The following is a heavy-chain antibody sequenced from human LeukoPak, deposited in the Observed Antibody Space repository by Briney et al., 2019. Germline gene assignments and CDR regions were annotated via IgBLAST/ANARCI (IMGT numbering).Heavy chain of an antibody. CDR1: GFTFDDYA. CDR3: AKDRSGYDLFDAFDI. CDR2: ISWNSGSI. J-gene: IGHJ3*02. V-gene: IGHV3-9*01. Sequence: SLRLSCAASGFTFDDYAMHWVRQAPGKGLEWVSGISWNSGSIGYADSVKGRFTISRDNAKNSLYLQMNSLRAEDTALYYCAKDRSGYDLFDAFDIWGQGTMVTVSS. D-gene: IGHD5-12*01.